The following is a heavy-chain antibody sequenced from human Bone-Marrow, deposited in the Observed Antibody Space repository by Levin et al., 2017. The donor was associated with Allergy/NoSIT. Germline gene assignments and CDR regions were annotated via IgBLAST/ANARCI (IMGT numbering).Heavy chain of an antibody. CDR2: IYHSGNT. V-gene: IGHV4-59*01. D-gene: IGHD3-10*01. J-gene: IGHJ5*02. Sequence: GSLRLSCSVSGGSMNDYYWSWIRQPPGKGLEWIGYIYHSGNTNYNPSLKSRVTISADKSKNQFSLKVTSVTAADTAVYYCARDSKVRDGFDLWGQGTLVTVSS. CDR3: ARDSKVRDGFDL. CDR1: GGSMNDYY.